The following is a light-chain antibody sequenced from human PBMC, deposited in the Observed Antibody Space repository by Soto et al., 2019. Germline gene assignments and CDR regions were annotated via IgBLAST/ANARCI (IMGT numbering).Light chain of an antibody. CDR2: KAS. Sequence: DIQLTQSPSTLSASVGDRVTITCRASQNINTWLAWYQQKPGKAPKVLIYKASSLESGVPSRFSGSGSGTESTLTISSLQPDDFATYYCQQYNHYYSFGQGTKLEIK. J-gene: IGKJ2*03. V-gene: IGKV1-5*03. CDR1: QNINTW. CDR3: QQYNHYYS.